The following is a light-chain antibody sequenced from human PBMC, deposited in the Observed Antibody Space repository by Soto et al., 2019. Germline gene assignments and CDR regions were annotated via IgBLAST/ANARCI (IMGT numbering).Light chain of an antibody. CDR1: QSVSSN. Sequence: EIVMTQSPATLSVSPGERATLSCRASQSVSSNLAWYQQKPGQAPRLIIYGASTRATGIPARFSGSGSGTEFTLTISSLQSEDVAVYYCQQFNNWPLTLGGGTKVDI. CDR2: GAS. V-gene: IGKV3-15*01. CDR3: QQFNNWPLT. J-gene: IGKJ4*01.